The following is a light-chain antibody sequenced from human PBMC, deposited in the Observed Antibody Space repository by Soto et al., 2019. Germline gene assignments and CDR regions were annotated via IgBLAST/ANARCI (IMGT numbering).Light chain of an antibody. CDR3: QQYNNWPYT. V-gene: IGKV3-15*01. J-gene: IGKJ2*01. CDR2: DAS. CDR1: QSVSSN. Sequence: EIVMTQSPATLSVSPGERATLSCRASQSVSSNLAWYQQKPGQAPRLLIYDASTRATGIPARFSGSGSGTEFTLTISSLQSEDFAVYYCQQYNNWPYTFGQGTKLDIK.